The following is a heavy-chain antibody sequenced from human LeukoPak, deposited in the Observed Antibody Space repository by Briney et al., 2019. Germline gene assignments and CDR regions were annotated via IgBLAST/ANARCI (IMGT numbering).Heavy chain of an antibody. CDR2: INSDGSST. J-gene: IGHJ4*02. CDR1: GFTFSNNW. CDR3: ARDKVVAADNTIDY. D-gene: IGHD2-15*01. V-gene: IGHV3-74*01. Sequence: GGSLRLSCAASGFTFSNNWMHWVRHDPGKGLVWVSRINSDGSSTRYADSVKGRFTISRDNAKNTLYLQMNSLRAEDTAVYYCARDKVVAADNTIDYWGQGTLVTVSS.